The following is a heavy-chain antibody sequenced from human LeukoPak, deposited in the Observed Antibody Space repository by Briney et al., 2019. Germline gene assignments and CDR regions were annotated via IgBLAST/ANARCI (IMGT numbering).Heavy chain of an antibody. CDR2: INHSGNT. CDR3: ARVAAAGTDPGAFDM. V-gene: IGHV4-34*04. D-gene: IGHD6-13*01. J-gene: IGHJ3*02. CDR1: GGSFGGYY. Sequence: PSETLSLACAVYGGSFGGYYWSWIRQPPGKGLEWIGEINHSGNTNDNPSHKSRATISVDTSKNQFSLRLRSVTAADTAVYYCARVAAAGTDPGAFDMWGQRTMVTVSS.